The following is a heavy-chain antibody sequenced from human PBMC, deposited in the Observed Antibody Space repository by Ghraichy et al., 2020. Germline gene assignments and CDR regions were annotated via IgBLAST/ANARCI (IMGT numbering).Heavy chain of an antibody. Sequence: SGSTIYYADSVKGRFTISRDNAKNSLYLQMNSLRAEDTAVYYCARDENYYDSSGFLGMDVWGQGTTVTVSS. V-gene: IGHV3-11*01. CDR2: SGSTI. J-gene: IGHJ6*02. D-gene: IGHD3-22*01. CDR3: ARDENYYDSSGFLGMDV.